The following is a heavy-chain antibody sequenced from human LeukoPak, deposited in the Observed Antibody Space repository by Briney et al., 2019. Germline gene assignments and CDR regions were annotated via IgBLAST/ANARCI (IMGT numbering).Heavy chain of an antibody. CDR3: ARVRGHCSSTSCYTLSADY. V-gene: IGHV1-46*01. CDR1: GYTFTSYY. CDR2: INPSGGST. J-gene: IGHJ4*02. Sequence: ASVKVSCKASGYTFTSYYMHWVRQAPGQGLEWMGIINPSGGSTSYAQKFQGRVTITADKSTSTAYMELSSLRSEDTAVYYCARVRGHCSSTSCYTLSADYWGQGTLVTVSS. D-gene: IGHD2-2*02.